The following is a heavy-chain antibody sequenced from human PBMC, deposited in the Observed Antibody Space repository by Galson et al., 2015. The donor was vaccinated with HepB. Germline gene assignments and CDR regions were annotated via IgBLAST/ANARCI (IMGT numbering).Heavy chain of an antibody. J-gene: IGHJ4*02. CDR2: IKQDGSEK. Sequence: SLRLSCAASGFMFSSNWMSWVRQAPGKGLEWVANIKQDGSEKYYVDSVKGRFTISRDNAKNSLYLQMNSLRAEDTAVYYCARVDFLTDSNFDYWGQGTLVTVSS. V-gene: IGHV3-7*03. CDR3: ARVDFLTDSNFDY. CDR1: GFMFSSNW. D-gene: IGHD3-9*01.